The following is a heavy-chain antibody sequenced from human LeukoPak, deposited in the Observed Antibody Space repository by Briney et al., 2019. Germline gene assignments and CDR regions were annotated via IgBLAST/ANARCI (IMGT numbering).Heavy chain of an antibody. CDR3: AKDLPRDLADGDYFDY. CDR2: ISGSGGSR. V-gene: IGHV3-23*01. D-gene: IGHD4-17*01. J-gene: IGHJ4*02. CDR1: RFTFSRYA. Sequence: PGGSLRLSRAASRFTFSRYAMSWVRPAPGKGREWVSAISGSGGSRYYADSVKGRFTISRDNSKNTLYLQMNSMRAEDTAVYYCAKDLPRDLADGDYFDYWGQGTLVTVSS.